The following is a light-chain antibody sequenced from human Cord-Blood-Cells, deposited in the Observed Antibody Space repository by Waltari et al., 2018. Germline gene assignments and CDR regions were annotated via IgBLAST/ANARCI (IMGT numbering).Light chain of an antibody. Sequence: DIQMTQSPSSLSASVGDRVTITCRASQNISSYLNWYQQKPGKAPKLLIYAASSLQSGVPSRFSGSGSGTDFTLTISSLQPEDFATYDCQQSYSTPRTFGQGTKLEIK. CDR3: QQSYSTPRT. CDR2: AAS. J-gene: IGKJ2*02. V-gene: IGKV1-39*01. CDR1: QNISSY.